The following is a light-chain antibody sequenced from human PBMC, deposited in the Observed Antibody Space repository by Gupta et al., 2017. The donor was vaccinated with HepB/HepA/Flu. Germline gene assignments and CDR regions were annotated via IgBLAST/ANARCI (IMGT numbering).Light chain of an antibody. J-gene: IGLJ2*01. CDR3: SSYSSSNIEV. Sequence: QSALTQPASVSGSPGQSITIPCTGTSSDIGGHNYVSWYQPHPGKAPKVMIFDVNTRPSGVPNRFSGSKSGNTASLTISGLQAQDEADYYCSSYSSSNIEVFGGGTKLTVL. CDR1: SSDIGGHNY. CDR2: DVN. V-gene: IGLV2-14*03.